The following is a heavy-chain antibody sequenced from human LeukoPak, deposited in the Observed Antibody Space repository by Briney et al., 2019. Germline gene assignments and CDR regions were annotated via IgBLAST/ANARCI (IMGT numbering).Heavy chain of an antibody. D-gene: IGHD1-1*01. CDR1: GYTFTSYD. Sequence: ASLKVSCKASGYTFTSYDINWVRQATGQGLEWMGWMNPNSGNTGYAQKFQGRVTITRNTSISTAYMELSSLRSEDTAVYYCARSRTFDAFDIWGQGTMVTVSS. CDR3: ARSRTFDAFDI. J-gene: IGHJ3*02. CDR2: MNPNSGNT. V-gene: IGHV1-8*01.